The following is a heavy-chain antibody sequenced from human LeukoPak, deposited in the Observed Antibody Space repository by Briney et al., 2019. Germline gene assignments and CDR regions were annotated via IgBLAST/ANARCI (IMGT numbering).Heavy chain of an antibody. CDR1: GFIFSSYA. J-gene: IGHJ4*02. CDR2: ISGSGGST. Sequence: PGGSLRLSCAASGFIFSSYAMTWVRQAPGKGLEWVSAISGSGGSTYYADSVKGRFTISRDTSKSTLYLQMNSLRAEDTAVYYCAKDLTPQGCWGQGTLVTVSS. D-gene: IGHD3-9*01. V-gene: IGHV3-23*01. CDR3: AKDLTPQGC.